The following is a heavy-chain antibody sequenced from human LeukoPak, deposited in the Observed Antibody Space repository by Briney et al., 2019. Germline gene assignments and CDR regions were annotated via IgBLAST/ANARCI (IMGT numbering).Heavy chain of an antibody. CDR3: ASPPGYCSSTSCYRFDY. J-gene: IGHJ4*02. V-gene: IGHV1-69*01. D-gene: IGHD2-2*01. Sequence: SVKVSCKASGGTFSSYAISWVRQAPGQGLEWMGGIIPIFGTANYAQKFQGRVTITADESTSTAYMELSSLRSEDTAVYYCASPPGYCSSTSCYRFDYWGQGTLVTVSS. CDR2: IIPIFGTA. CDR1: GGTFSSYA.